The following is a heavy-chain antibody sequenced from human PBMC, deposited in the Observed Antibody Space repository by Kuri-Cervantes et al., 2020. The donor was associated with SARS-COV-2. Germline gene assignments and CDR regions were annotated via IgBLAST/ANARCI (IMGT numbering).Heavy chain of an antibody. CDR2: MNPNSGNT. CDR1: GYTFTSYD. J-gene: IGHJ5*02. D-gene: IGHD3-3*01. Sequence: ASVKVSCKASGYTFTSYDINWVRQATGQGLEWMGWMNPNSGNTGYAQKFQGRVTMTRNTSVSTAYMELSSLRSEDTAVYYCARDFNDFWSGYATFDPWGQGTLVTGSS. V-gene: IGHV1-8*02. CDR3: ARDFNDFWSGYATFDP.